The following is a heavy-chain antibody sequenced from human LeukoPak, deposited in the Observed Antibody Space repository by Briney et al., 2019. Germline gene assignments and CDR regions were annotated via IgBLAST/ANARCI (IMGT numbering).Heavy chain of an antibody. CDR3: ARKIPFVVVMDV. D-gene: IGHD2-2*01. CDR2: INTNTGNP. V-gene: IGHV7-4-1*02. CDR1: GYTFTSYG. J-gene: IGHJ6*02. Sequence: ASVKVSYKASGYTFTSYGVNWVRQAPGQGLEWMGWINTNTGNPTYAQGLTGRFVFSLDTSVSTAYLQINSLQAEDSAVYYCARKIPFVVVMDVWGQGTTVTVSS.